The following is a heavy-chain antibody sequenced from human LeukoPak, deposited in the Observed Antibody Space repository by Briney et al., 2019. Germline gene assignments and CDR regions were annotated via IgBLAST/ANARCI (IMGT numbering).Heavy chain of an antibody. V-gene: IGHV3-23*01. D-gene: IGHD6-19*01. CDR1: GFIFRSYA. J-gene: IGHJ4*02. Sequence: PGGSLRLSCAASGFIFRSYAIYWVRQAPGKGLEWVSGISGSGGDTYFADSVKGRFTISRDNSKNTVFLQMDSLRAEDTAVYYCAKTTAGYSSGRSPGWPIDYWGQGTLVTVSS. CDR2: ISGSGGDT. CDR3: AKTTAGYSSGRSPGWPIDY.